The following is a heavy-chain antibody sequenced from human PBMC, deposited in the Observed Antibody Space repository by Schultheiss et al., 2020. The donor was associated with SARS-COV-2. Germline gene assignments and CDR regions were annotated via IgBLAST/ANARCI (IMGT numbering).Heavy chain of an antibody. J-gene: IGHJ6*02. V-gene: IGHV3-15*07. CDR1: GFTFSNAW. D-gene: IGHD7-27*01. Sequence: GGSLRLSCAASGFTFSNAWMNWVRQAPGKGLEWVGRIKSKTDGGTTDYAAPVKGRFTISRDDSKNTLYLQMNSLKTEDTAVYYCTTSPHPGGLGKGYYYYYGMDVWGQGTTVTVSS. CDR2: IKSKTDGGTT. CDR3: TTSPHPGGLGKGYYYYYGMDV.